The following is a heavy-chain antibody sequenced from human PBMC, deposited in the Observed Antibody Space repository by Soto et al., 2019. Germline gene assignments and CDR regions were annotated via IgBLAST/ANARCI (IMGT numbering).Heavy chain of an antibody. V-gene: IGHV3-7*01. Sequence: ESGGGLVQPGGSLRLSCAASGFSLSSYWMSWVRQAPGKGLEWVANMNQDGSESDYVGSVKGRFTFTRDNAKNSLYLQMNSLRAEDTAVYYCARLSTSAGRRDLACWGQGTRVTVSS. CDR1: GFSLSSYW. CDR3: ARLSTSAGRRDLAC. CDR2: MNQDGSES. J-gene: IGHJ4*02.